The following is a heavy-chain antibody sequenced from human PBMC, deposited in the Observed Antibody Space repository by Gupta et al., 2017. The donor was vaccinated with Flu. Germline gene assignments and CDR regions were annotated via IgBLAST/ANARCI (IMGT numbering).Heavy chain of an antibody. D-gene: IGHD5-12*01. V-gene: IGHV3-20*03. J-gene: IGHJ4*02. CDR3: VRGGSFHGY. Sequence: QLMESAGDVVQSGGSLSLPYAAPGFPFTSSAMSWVRQFAGKRLEWVAGISVSGDREFYSDSVRGRFAISRDNSNSILYLQMTNLRVEDTALYYCVRGGSFHGYWGPGTGVTVSS. CDR1: GFPFTSSA. CDR2: ISVSGDRE.